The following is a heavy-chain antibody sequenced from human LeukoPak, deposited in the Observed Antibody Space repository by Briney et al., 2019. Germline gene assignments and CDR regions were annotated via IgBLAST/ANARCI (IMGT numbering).Heavy chain of an antibody. CDR2: MNPNSGNT. CDR3: ARGLRVIAARPKIDYYYYYYMDV. CDR1: GYTFTSYD. V-gene: IGHV1-8*01. D-gene: IGHD6-6*01. J-gene: IGHJ6*03. Sequence: ASVTVSCKASGYTFTSYDINWVRQATGQGLEWMGWMNPNSGNTGYAQKFQGRVTMTRNTSISTAYMELSSLRSEDTAVYYCARGLRVIAARPKIDYYYYYYMDVWGKGTTVTVSS.